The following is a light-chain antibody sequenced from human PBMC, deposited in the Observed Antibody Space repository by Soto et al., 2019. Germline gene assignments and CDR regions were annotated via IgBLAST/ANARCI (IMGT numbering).Light chain of an antibody. CDR3: QQSYGTPYT. CDR1: QSISIY. CDR2: AAS. Sequence: DIQMTQSPSSLSAFVGDRVTITCRASQSISIYLNWYQQKPGKAPNLLIYAASSLQSGVPSRFSGSGSGTDFTITISSLQPEDFATYYCQQSYGTPYTFGQGTKLEIK. V-gene: IGKV1-39*01. J-gene: IGKJ2*01.